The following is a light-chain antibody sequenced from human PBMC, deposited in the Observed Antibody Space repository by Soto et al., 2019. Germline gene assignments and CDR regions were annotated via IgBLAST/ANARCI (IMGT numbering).Light chain of an antibody. CDR3: QQYNNWPRT. Sequence: IVMTQSPATLSVSPGERATLSCRASQNVNYNLAWYQQKPGQAPSLLIHDASIRATAVPARFSGSGSGIEFTLTISSLQSEDFAVYYCQQYNNWPRTFGQGTKVEIK. V-gene: IGKV3-15*01. J-gene: IGKJ1*01. CDR2: DAS. CDR1: QNVNYN.